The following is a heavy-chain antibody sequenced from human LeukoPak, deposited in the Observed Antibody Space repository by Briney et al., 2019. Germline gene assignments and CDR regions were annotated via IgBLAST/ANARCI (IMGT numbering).Heavy chain of an antibody. D-gene: IGHD3-10*01. V-gene: IGHV1-2*02. J-gene: IGHJ4*02. CDR1: GYTFTGYY. Sequence: GASVKVSCKASGYTFTGYYMHWVRQAPGQGLEWMGWINPNSGGTNYAQKFQGRVTMTRDTSISTAYMELSRLRSDDTAVYYCARRGWFGEFDFDYWGQGTLVTVSS. CDR2: INPNSGGT. CDR3: ARRGWFGEFDFDY.